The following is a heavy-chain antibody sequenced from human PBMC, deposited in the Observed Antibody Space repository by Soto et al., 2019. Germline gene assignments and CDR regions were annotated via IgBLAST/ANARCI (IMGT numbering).Heavy chain of an antibody. V-gene: IGHV4-34*01. CDR1: GGSFSGYY. Sequence: SETLSLTCAVYGGSFSGYYWSWIRQPPGKGLKWIGEINHSGSTNYNPSLKSRVTISVDTSKNQFSLKLSSVTATDTAVYYCARRGPYDYIWGSYRSLASDYYMDVWGKGTTVTVSS. CDR2: INHSGST. D-gene: IGHD3-16*02. J-gene: IGHJ6*03. CDR3: ARRGPYDYIWGSYRSLASDYYMDV.